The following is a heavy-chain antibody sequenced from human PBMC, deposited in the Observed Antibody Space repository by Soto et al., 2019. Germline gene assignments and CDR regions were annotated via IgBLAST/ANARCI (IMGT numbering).Heavy chain of an antibody. CDR2: ISRDADAT. V-gene: IGHV3-23*01. J-gene: IGHJ3*02. D-gene: IGHD6-19*01. Sequence: EVQLLESGGGLVQPGGSLRLSCAASGFTFSKYDMSWVRQAPGKGLQWVSSISRDADATYYADYVKGRFTISRDNSKNTFFLQLNSLRDEDTAVYYCAYSSGWSDAFDIWGQGTMVTVSS. CDR3: AYSSGWSDAFDI. CDR1: GFTFSKYD.